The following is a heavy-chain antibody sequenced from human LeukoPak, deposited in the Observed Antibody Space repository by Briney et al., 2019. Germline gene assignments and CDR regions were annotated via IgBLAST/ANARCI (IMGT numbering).Heavy chain of an antibody. D-gene: IGHD2-2*01. J-gene: IGHJ5*02. CDR2: IYYSGST. CDR1: GGSISSSSYY. CDR3: ARVVGDCSSTSCRGNNWFDP. V-gene: IGHV4-39*07. Sequence: PSETLSLTCTVSGGSISSSSYYWGWIRQPPGKGLEWIGSIYYSGSTNYNPSLKSRVTISVDTSKNQFSLKLSSVTAADTAVYYCARVVGDCSSTSCRGNNWFDPWGQGTLVTVSS.